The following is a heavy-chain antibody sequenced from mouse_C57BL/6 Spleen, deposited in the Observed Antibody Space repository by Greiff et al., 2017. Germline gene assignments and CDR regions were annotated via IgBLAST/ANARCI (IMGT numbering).Heavy chain of an antibody. Sequence: EVKLQQSGPGLVKPSQSLSLTCSVTGYSITSGYYWNWIRQFPGNKLKWMGYISYDGSNNYNPSLKNRISITRDTSKNQFFLKLNSVTTEDTATYYCARGGSSPWFAYWGQGTLVTVSA. CDR3: ARGGSSPWFAY. CDR1: GYSITSGYY. J-gene: IGHJ3*01. CDR2: ISYDGSN. D-gene: IGHD1-1*01. V-gene: IGHV3-6*01.